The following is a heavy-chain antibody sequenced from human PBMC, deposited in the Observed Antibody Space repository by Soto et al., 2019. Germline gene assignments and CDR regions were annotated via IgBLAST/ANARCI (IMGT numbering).Heavy chain of an antibody. CDR2: IYPGDSEP. CDR1: GNDVFGQYW. V-gene: IGHV5-51*01. J-gene: IGHJ3*02. CDR3: AGDRRAILATTDPLAI. D-gene: IGHD1-26*01. Sequence: GEFLEIFCPASGNDVFGQYWVALVGQAAGRGLVWIGVIYPGDSEPSFSPSIQGGGTFSADKSTRTAYLQWTGLEASESATYYCAGDRRAILATTDPLAIWGQGTKVTVSS.